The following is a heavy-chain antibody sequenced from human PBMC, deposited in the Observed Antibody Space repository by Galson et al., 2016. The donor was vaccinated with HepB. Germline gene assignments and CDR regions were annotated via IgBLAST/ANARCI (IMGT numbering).Heavy chain of an antibody. V-gene: IGHV7-4-1*02. CDR3: ARDVGYGSISSCYSTVFDY. D-gene: IGHD2-2*01. CDR1: GYTFINYA. CDR2: INTNTGKA. Sequence: SVKVSCKASGYTFINYALNWVRQAPGQGLEWMGWINTNTGKATYAQGFPGPFVFTLDASVSTAYLEIRGLKADDTAVYYCARDVGYGSISSCYSTVFDYWGQGTLVTVSS. J-gene: IGHJ4*02.